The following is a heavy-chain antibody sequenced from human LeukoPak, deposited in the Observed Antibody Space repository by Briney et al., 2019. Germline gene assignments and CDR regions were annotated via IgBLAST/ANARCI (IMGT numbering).Heavy chain of an antibody. CDR1: GFTFSTYT. Sequence: GGSLRLSCAASGFTFSTYTMNWVRQAPGKGLEWVSYISSSSSIIYYADSVKGRFTISRDNSKNTVYLQMNSLRVEDTAIYYCARGQEFDDGVFDSWGQGTLVTVSS. J-gene: IGHJ4*02. D-gene: IGHD1-1*01. V-gene: IGHV3-48*01. CDR2: ISSSSSII. CDR3: ARGQEFDDGVFDS.